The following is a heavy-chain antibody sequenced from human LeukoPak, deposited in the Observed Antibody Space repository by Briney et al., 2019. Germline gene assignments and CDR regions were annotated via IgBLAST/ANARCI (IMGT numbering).Heavy chain of an antibody. Sequence: ASVKVSCKASGYTFTSYDINWVRQATGQGLEWMGWMNPNSGNTGYAQKFQGRVTMTRNTSISTAYMELSSLRSEDTAVYYCARVLNPAPGTEWELPIYYYYYMDVWGKGTTVTVSS. CDR3: ARVLNPAPGTEWELPIYYYYYMDV. CDR1: GYTFTSYD. J-gene: IGHJ6*03. CDR2: MNPNSGNT. D-gene: IGHD1-26*01. V-gene: IGHV1-8*01.